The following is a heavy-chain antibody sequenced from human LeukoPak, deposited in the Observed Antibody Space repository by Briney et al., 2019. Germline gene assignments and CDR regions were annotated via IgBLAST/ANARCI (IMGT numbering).Heavy chain of an antibody. CDR3: ARGGEGASYDFWSGYPVPPLDYYYYYYMDV. CDR1: GFTFDDYG. V-gene: IGHV3-20*04. J-gene: IGHJ6*03. D-gene: IGHD3-3*01. Sequence: GGSLRLSCAASGFTFDDYGMSWVRQAPGKGLEWGSGINWNGGSTVYADSVKCRFTISRDNAKTSLYLQMHSLRAEDTALYYCARGGEGASYDFWSGYPVPPLDYYYYYYMDVWGKGTTVTVSS. CDR2: INWNGGST.